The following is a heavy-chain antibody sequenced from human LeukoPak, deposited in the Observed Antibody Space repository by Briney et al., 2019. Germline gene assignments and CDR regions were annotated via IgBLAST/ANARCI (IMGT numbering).Heavy chain of an antibody. D-gene: IGHD2-2*02. Sequence: GGSLRLSCAASGVTVSSHYMSWGRQAPGKGLEWVSVIYSGGSTYYADSVKGRFTISRDSSKNTLYLQMNSLRAEDTAVYYCVISPNTYYFDYWGQGTLVTVSS. CDR3: VISPNTYYFDY. J-gene: IGHJ4*02. CDR2: IYSGGST. V-gene: IGHV3-53*01. CDR1: GVTVSSHY.